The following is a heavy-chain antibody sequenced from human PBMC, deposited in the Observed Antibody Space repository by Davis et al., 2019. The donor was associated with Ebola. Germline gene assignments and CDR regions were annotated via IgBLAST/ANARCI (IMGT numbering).Heavy chain of an antibody. D-gene: IGHD1-1*01. V-gene: IGHV3-23*01. Sequence: GGSLRLSCAASGFTFSSYAMSWVRQAPGKGLEWVAAISGSGAGTYYADSVKGRITISRDNAKNSLYLQMNSLRAEDTAVYYCARDREVQLEPDYYYYYGMDVWGKGTTVTVSS. J-gene: IGHJ6*04. CDR2: ISGSGAGT. CDR1: GFTFSSYA. CDR3: ARDREVQLEPDYYYYYGMDV.